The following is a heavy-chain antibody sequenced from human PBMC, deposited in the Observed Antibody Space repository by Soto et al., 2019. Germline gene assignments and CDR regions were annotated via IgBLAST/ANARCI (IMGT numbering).Heavy chain of an antibody. D-gene: IGHD6-19*01. Sequence: SETLSLTCTVSGGSVSSGSYYWSWIRQPPGKGLEWIGYIYYSGSTNYNPSLKSRVTISVDTSKNQFSLNLSSVTAADTAVYYCASKYSSGWYHVYWGQGTLVTGSS. CDR3: ASKYSSGWYHVY. CDR2: IYYSGST. J-gene: IGHJ4*02. CDR1: GGSVSSGSYY. V-gene: IGHV4-61*01.